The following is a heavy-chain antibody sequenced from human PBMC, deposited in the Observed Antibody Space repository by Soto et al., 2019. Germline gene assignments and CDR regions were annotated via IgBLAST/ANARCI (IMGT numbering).Heavy chain of an antibody. CDR2: ISYDGNNN. Sequence: QVQLVESGGGVVQPGRSLRLSCAASGFTFSSYGMHWVRQAPGKGLEWVALISYDGNNNYYADSVKGRFTISRDNSKNTVYLQMNSLRAGDTAVYYCAKDLGFGSGSYSLDYWGRGTLVPVSS. D-gene: IGHD3-10*01. CDR3: AKDLGFGSGSYSLDY. V-gene: IGHV3-30*18. J-gene: IGHJ4*02. CDR1: GFTFSSYG.